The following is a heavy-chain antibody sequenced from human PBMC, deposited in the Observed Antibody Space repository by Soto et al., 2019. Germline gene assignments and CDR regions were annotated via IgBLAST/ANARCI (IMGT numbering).Heavy chain of an antibody. D-gene: IGHD2-2*03. V-gene: IGHV4-30-2*01. J-gene: IGHJ5*02. CDR2: IYHSGGT. Sequence: QLQLQESGPGLVKASETLSLTCNVSGGSISSSRSYWAWIRQPPGKGLEWIGYIYHSGGTYYNPSLKSRVTISVDRSKNQFSLKLSSVTAADTAVYYCARSLDIVLVPAAMQVGWFDPWGQGTLVTVSS. CDR1: GGSISSSRSY. CDR3: ARSLDIVLVPAAMQVGWFDP.